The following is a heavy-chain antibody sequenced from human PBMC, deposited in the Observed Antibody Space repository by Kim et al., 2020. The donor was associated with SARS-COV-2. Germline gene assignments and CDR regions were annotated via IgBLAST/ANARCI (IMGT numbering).Heavy chain of an antibody. J-gene: IGHJ5*02. V-gene: IGHV4-30-2*04. CDR3: VREGDTNWFDP. Sequence: YKPSLKSRVTMAVDPSKNQITLQLTSVTAADTAVYYCVREGDTNWFDPWGPGILVTVSS. D-gene: IGHD3-16*01.